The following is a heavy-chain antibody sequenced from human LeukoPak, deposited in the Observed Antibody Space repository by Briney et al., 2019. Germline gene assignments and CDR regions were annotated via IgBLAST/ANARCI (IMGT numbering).Heavy chain of an antibody. CDR3: ATVPILTGYSQGGWFDP. CDR2: INPSGGST. Sequence: GASVKVSCKASGYTFTSYYMHWVRQAPGQGLEWMGIINPSGGSTSYAQKFQGRVTMTRDTSTSTVYMELSSLRSEDTAVYYCATVPILTGYSQGGWFDPWGQGTLVTVSS. CDR1: GYTFTSYY. J-gene: IGHJ5*02. V-gene: IGHV1-46*01. D-gene: IGHD3-9*01.